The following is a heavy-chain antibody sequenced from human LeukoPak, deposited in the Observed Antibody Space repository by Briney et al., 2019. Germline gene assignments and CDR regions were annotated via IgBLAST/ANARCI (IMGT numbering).Heavy chain of an antibody. Sequence: PSETLSLTCSVSGGSISGSTSFWVWIRQPPGKSLEWIGSIYYTGRTFDNPSLKSRVTISVDTSKNEFSLKLNSVTAADTAIYYCARNLDSDYKIDYWGQGTLVTVSS. V-gene: IGHV4-39*01. CDR3: ARNLDSDYKIDY. CDR1: GGSISGSTSF. CDR2: IYYTGRT. D-gene: IGHD4-11*01. J-gene: IGHJ4*02.